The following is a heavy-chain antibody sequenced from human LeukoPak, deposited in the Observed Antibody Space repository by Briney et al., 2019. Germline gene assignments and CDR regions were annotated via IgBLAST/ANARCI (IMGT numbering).Heavy chain of an antibody. CDR2: IRSKDNKYAT. CDR3: TAGSPCRGDCYRYLDY. V-gene: IGHV3-73*01. J-gene: IGHJ4*02. CDR1: GFSFSGSA. D-gene: IGHD2-21*02. Sequence: GGSLRLSCAVSGFSFSGSAIHWVRQASGKGLEWVARIRSKDNKYATAYGESVKGRFTISRDDSKSTAYLQMNSLKVEDTAIYYCTAGSPCRGDCYRYLDYRGQGSLVTVSS.